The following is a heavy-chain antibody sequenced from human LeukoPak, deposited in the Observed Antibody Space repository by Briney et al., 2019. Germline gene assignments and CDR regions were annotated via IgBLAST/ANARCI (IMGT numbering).Heavy chain of an antibody. J-gene: IGHJ4*02. V-gene: IGHV3-21*01. CDR3: ARDHEGVVGSTGGVDY. Sequence: GGSLRLSCAASGVTFSSDVMSCGGQAAGKGLEWGSGMGISSRDRDYAASVKGRFTISRANAQNSLYLQMDSLGAEDTAVYSCARDHEGVVGSTGGVDYWGQGTPITVSS. CDR2: MGISSRDR. CDR1: GVTFSSDV. D-gene: IGHD1-26*01.